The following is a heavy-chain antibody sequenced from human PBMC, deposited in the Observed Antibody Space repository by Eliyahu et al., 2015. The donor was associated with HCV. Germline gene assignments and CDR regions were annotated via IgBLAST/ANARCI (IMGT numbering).Heavy chain of an antibody. J-gene: IGHJ4*02. CDR3: TRGGCSGGACSFGSNDDY. Sequence: QVQLVESGGGVVQPGGSLXPSCAASXFXFXNXXRHWVRQAPGKGLEWVAVISHDGSNKYYADSVKGRFTISRDNSKNTLFLQMNSLRVEDTAVYYCTRGGCSGGACSFGSNDDYWGQGTLVTVSS. V-gene: IGHV3-30*04. D-gene: IGHD2-15*01. CDR1: XFXFXNXX. CDR2: ISHDGSNK.